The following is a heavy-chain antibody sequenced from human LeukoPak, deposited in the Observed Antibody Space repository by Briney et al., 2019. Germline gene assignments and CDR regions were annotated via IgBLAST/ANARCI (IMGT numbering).Heavy chain of an antibody. Sequence: ASVKVSCKVSGYTLTKLSMHWVRQAPGKGLEWMGGFDPEDGETIYAQKFQGRVTMTEDTPTDTAYMELSSLRSEDTAVYYCATTPAAPWSSNWFDPWGQGTLVTVSS. CDR1: GYTLTKLS. V-gene: IGHV1-24*01. CDR2: FDPEDGET. CDR3: ATTPAAPWSSNWFDP. J-gene: IGHJ5*02. D-gene: IGHD2-2*01.